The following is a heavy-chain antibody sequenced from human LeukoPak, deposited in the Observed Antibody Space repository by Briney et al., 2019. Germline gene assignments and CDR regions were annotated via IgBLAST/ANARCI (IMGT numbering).Heavy chain of an antibody. CDR1: GFTFSSYA. V-gene: IGHV3-23*01. CDR3: AKGAAHILAVTPAASGLFDY. J-gene: IGHJ4*02. CDR2: ISGSADTT. Sequence: PGGSLRLSCAASGFTFSSYAMSWVRQAPGKGLECVSAISGSADTTFYADSVKGRFTISRDNSKNTLHLQMNSLRAVDTAIYYCAKGAAHILAVTPAASGLFDYWGQGSLVTVSS. D-gene: IGHD2-21*02.